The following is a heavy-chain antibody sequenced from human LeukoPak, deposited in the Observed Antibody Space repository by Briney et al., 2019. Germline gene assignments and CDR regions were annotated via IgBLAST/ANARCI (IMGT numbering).Heavy chain of an antibody. CDR2: IRYDGSNE. CDR1: GFTFSSYG. Sequence: GGSLRLSCAASGFTFSSYGMHWVRQAPGKGLEWVAFIRYDGSNEYYADSVKGRFTISRDNSKNTLYLQMNSLRAEDTAVYYCARGHLRSPARAFDIWGQGTMVTVSS. V-gene: IGHV3-30*02. J-gene: IGHJ3*02. D-gene: IGHD2-2*01. CDR3: ARGHLRSPARAFDI.